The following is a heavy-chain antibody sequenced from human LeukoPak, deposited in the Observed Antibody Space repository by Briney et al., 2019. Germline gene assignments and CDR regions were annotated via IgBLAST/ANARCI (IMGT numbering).Heavy chain of an antibody. V-gene: IGHV3-48*01. Sequence: GGSLRLSCAASGFTFSSYSMNWVRQAPGKWLEWVSYISSSSSTIYYADSVKGRFTISRDNAKNSLYLQMNSLRAEDTAVYYCARDLSDRRRALGYWGQGTLVTVSS. CDR2: ISSSSSTI. CDR1: GFTFSSYS. D-gene: IGHD2/OR15-2a*01. J-gene: IGHJ4*02. CDR3: ARDLSDRRRALGY.